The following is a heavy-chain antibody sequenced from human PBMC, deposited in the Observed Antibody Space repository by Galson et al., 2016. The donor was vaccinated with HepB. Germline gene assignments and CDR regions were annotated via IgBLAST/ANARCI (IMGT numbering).Heavy chain of an antibody. D-gene: IGHD1-1*01. CDR3: ARIGGNNWRHPGGLDV. CDR2: IIPILGTA. Sequence: SVKVSCKASGGTFSSYAISWVRQAPGHGLEWMGRIIPILGTADYAQNFQGRVTITADKSTSIAYMELSSLRSEDTAVYYCARIGGNNWRHPGGLDVWGKGTTVTVSS. CDR1: GGTFSSYA. V-gene: IGHV1-69*04. J-gene: IGHJ6*04.